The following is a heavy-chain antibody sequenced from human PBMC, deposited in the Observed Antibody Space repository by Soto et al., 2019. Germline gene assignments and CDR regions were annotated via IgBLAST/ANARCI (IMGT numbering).Heavy chain of an antibody. D-gene: IGHD2-2*01. CDR3: ARDLGGVVVVPAAIGPYTWFDP. V-gene: IGHV6-1*01. J-gene: IGHJ5*02. CDR2: TYYRSKWYN. CDR1: GDSVSSNSAA. Sequence: SQTLSLTCAISGDSVSSNSAAWNWIRQSPSRGLEWLGRTYYRSKWYNDYAVSVKSRITINPDTSKNQFSLQLNSVTPEDTAVYYCARDLGGVVVVPAAIGPYTWFDPWGQGTLVTVAS.